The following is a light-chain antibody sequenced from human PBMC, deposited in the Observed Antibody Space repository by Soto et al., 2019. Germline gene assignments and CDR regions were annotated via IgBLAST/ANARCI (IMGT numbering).Light chain of an antibody. V-gene: IGKV3-20*01. CDR1: QSVSSSY. CDR3: QQYGSSHT. Sequence: EIVSTQSPGTLSLSPGERATLSCRASQSVSSSYLAWYQQKPGQAPRLLIYGASSRATGIPDRFSGSGSGTDFTLTISRLEPEDFAVYYCQQYGSSHTFGQGTKVEIK. J-gene: IGKJ1*01. CDR2: GAS.